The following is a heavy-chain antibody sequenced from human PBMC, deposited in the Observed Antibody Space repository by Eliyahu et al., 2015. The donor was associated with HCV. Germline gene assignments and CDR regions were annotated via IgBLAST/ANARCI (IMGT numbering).Heavy chain of an antibody. CDR1: GXSISXXY. D-gene: IGHD2-8*01. CDR3: ARTEVLGAYAIKYFQH. Sequence: QVQLQESXPGLVKPSETLSLTCTVSGXSISXXYWXWIRQPPGKGLEWIGYIYYSGSTXYNPXLKSRVTISVDTSKNQFSLKLSSVTAADTAVYYCARTEVLGAYAIKYFQHWGQGTLVTVSS. J-gene: IGHJ1*01. V-gene: IGHV4-59*01. CDR2: IYYSGST.